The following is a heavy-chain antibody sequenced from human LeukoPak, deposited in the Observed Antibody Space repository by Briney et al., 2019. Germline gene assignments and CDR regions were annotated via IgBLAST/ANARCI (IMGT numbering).Heavy chain of an antibody. V-gene: IGHV3-23*01. CDR2: ISGSGGST. Sequence: GGSLRLSCAASGFTFSSYAMSWVRQAPGKGLEWVSAISGSGGSTYYADSVKGRFTISRDNSKNTLYLQMNSLRAEDTAVYYCAQDQFSSGLNWFDPWGQGTLVTVSS. J-gene: IGHJ5*02. CDR1: GFTFSSYA. D-gene: IGHD6-19*01. CDR3: AQDQFSSGLNWFDP.